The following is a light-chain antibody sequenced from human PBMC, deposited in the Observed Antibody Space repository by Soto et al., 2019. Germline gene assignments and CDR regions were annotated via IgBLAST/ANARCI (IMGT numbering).Light chain of an antibody. V-gene: IGLV2-8*01. Sequence: QSVLTQPPSASGSPRQSVAISCTGTSSDVSGYNYVSWYQQHPGKAPKLMIYEVNKRPSGVPDRFSGSKSGNTASLTVSGLQAEDEADYYCSSYAGSSNVFGTGTKLTVL. CDR1: SSDVSGYNY. CDR3: SSYAGSSNV. CDR2: EVN. J-gene: IGLJ1*01.